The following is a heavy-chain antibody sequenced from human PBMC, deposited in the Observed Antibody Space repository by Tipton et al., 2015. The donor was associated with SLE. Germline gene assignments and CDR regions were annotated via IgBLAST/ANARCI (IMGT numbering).Heavy chain of an antibody. Sequence: TLSLTCAVSGGSFSGYYWSWIRQPPGKGLEWIGEINHSGSTNYNPYLKSRVTISVDTSKNQFSLKLSSVSAADTAVYYCARGDTTAAAGLNYWGQGTLVTVSS. CDR2: INHSGST. CDR3: ARGDTTAAAGLNY. V-gene: IGHV4-34*01. D-gene: IGHD6-13*01. CDR1: GGSFSGYY. J-gene: IGHJ4*02.